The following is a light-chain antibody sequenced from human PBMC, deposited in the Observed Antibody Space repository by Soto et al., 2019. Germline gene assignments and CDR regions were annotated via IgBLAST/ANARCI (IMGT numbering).Light chain of an antibody. J-gene: IGLJ2*01. CDR2: GNS. CDR1: SSNIGAGYD. Sequence: QSVLTQPPSVSGAPGQRVTISCTGSSSNIGAGYDVHWYQQLPGTAPKLLIYGNSNRPSGVPDRFSGSKSGTSASLAITGLQAAEDADYYCQSYDSSLSGVVFGGGTKLTVL. CDR3: QSYDSSLSGVV. V-gene: IGLV1-40*01.